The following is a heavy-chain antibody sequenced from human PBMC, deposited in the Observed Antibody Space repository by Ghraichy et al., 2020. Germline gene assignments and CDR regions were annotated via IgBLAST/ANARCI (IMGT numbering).Heavy chain of an antibody. J-gene: IGHJ6*03. D-gene: IGHD5-18*01. CDR2: INHSGST. CDR3: ARRKGYSYGFYYYMDV. CDR1: GGSFSGYY. Sequence: SETLSLTCAVYGGSFSGYYWSWIRQPPGKGLEWIGEINHSGSTNYNPSLKRRVTISVDTSKDQFSLKLSSVTAADTAVYYCARRKGYSYGFYYYMDVWGKGTTVTVSS. V-gene: IGHV4-34*01.